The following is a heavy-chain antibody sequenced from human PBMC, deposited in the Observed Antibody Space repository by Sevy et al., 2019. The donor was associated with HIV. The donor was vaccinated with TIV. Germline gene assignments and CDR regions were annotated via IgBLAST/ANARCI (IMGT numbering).Heavy chain of an antibody. CDR3: AKAAHIVVVIAEYGMDV. V-gene: IGHV3-30*18. D-gene: IGHD2-21*01. Sequence: GGSLRLSCAASGFSFSSYSVSWVRQAPGKGLEWVAVISYDGSNKYYADSVKGRFTISRDNSKYTLYLQMNSLRAEDTAVYYCAKAAHIVVVIAEYGMDVWGQGTTVTVSS. J-gene: IGHJ6*02. CDR1: GFSFSSYS. CDR2: ISYDGSNK.